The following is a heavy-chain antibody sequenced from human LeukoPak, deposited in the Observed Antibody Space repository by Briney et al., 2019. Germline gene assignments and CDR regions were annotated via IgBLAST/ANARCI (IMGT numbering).Heavy chain of an antibody. D-gene: IGHD6-19*01. CDR1: GGSISSGGYS. V-gene: IGHV4-30-2*01. Sequence: SQTLSLTCAVSGGSISSGGYSWSWIRQPPGKGLEWIGYIYHSGSTYYNPSLKSRVTISVDRSKNQFSLNLTSVTAADTAFYYCARDLGSGWSPGYWGQGTLVTVSS. CDR2: IYHSGST. CDR3: ARDLGSGWSPGY. J-gene: IGHJ4*02.